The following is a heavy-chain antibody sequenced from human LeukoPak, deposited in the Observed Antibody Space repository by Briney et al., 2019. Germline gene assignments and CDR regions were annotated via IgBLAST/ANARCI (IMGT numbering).Heavy chain of an antibody. D-gene: IGHD6-13*01. V-gene: IGHV3-23*01. CDR2: TSSSDAGT. CDR1: GFTLSTYA. CDR3: AKDAIDIYSSSWLWYFDY. Sequence: GGSLRLSCAASGFTLSTYAMSWVRQTPGKGLEWVAATSSSDAGTYHADSVRGRFTISRDNSKNTLYLQMNSLRAEDTAVYYCAKDAIDIYSSSWLWYFDYWGQGTLVTVSS. J-gene: IGHJ4*02.